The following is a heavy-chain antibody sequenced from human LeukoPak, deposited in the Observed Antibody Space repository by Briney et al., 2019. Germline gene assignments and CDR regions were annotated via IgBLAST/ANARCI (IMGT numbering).Heavy chain of an antibody. CDR2: INHSGST. J-gene: IGHJ6*02. Sequence: SETLSLTCAVNGGSFSGYYWSWIRQPPGKGLEWIGEINHSGSTNYNPSLKSRVTISVDTSKNQFSLKLSSVTAADTAVYYCARAWTDVVVPAAIDYYGMDVWGQGTTVTVSS. CDR1: GGSFSGYY. D-gene: IGHD2-2*02. CDR3: ARAWTDVVVPAAIDYYGMDV. V-gene: IGHV4-34*01.